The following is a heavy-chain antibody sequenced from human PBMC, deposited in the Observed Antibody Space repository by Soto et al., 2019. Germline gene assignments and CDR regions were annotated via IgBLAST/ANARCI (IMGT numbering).Heavy chain of an antibody. CDR1: GYTSTSYG. D-gene: IGHD2-15*01. CDR2: ISACNGNT. CDR3: ARVGYCSGGSCQPNRFAP. J-gene: IGHJ5*02. Sequence: ASVKVSCKASGYTSTSYGITWVRQAPGQGLEWKGWISACNGNTNYAQQYQGRVAMTTDTTTSTAHMELRSLRSDDTAVYYFARVGYCSGGSCQPNRFAPWGQETLITLSS. V-gene: IGHV1-18*01.